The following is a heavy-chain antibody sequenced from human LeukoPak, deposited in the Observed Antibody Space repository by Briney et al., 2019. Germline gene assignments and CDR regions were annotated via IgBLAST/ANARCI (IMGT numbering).Heavy chain of an antibody. J-gene: IGHJ4*02. CDR1: GGSISSCY. V-gene: IGHV4-59*01. CDR2: IYYGGST. CDR3: ARGPYGSGSYYFDY. Sequence: SETLSLTCTVSGGSISSCYWSWIRQPPGKGLEWIGYIYYGGSTNYNPSLKSRVTISVDTSKNQFSLKLSSVTAADTAVYYCARGPYGSGSYYFDYWGQGTLVTVSS. D-gene: IGHD3-10*01.